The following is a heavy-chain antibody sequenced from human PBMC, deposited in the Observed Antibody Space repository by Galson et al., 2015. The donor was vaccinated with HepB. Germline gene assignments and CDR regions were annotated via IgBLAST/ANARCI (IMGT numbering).Heavy chain of an antibody. D-gene: IGHD2-15*01. CDR3: ARDRNKVRGGYDL. CDR1: GFTFSSYS. V-gene: IGHV3-21*01. J-gene: IGHJ2*01. Sequence: SLRLSCAASGFTFSSYSMNWVRQAPGKGLEWVSSISSSSSYIYYADSVKGRFTISRDNAKNSLYLQMNSLRAEDTAVYYCARDRNKVRGGYDLWGRGTLVTVSS. CDR2: ISSSSSYI.